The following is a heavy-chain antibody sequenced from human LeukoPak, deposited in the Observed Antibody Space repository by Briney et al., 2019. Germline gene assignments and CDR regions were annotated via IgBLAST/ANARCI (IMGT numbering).Heavy chain of an antibody. Sequence: SVKVSCKASGGTFSSYAISWMRQAPGQGLEWMGRIIPIFGIANYAQKFQGRVTITADKSTSTAYMELSSLRSEDTAVYYRSSTPGDSYYYYGMDVWGQGTTVTVSS. D-gene: IGHD2-2*01. V-gene: IGHV1-69*04. J-gene: IGHJ6*02. CDR1: GGTFSSYA. CDR3: SSTPGDSYYYYGMDV. CDR2: IIPIFGIA.